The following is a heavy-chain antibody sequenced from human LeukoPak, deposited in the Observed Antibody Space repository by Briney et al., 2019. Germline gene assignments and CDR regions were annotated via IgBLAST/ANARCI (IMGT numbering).Heavy chain of an antibody. CDR2: ISYDGSNK. CDR3: AKDLHSGYDY. CDR1: GFTFSSYG. V-gene: IGHV3-30*18. D-gene: IGHD5-12*01. J-gene: IGHJ4*02. Sequence: GGSLRLSCAASGFTFSSYGMHWVRQAPGKGLEWVAVISYDGSNKYYADSVKGRFTISRDNSMNTLYLQMNSLRAEDTAVYYCAKDLHSGYDYWGQGTLVTVSS.